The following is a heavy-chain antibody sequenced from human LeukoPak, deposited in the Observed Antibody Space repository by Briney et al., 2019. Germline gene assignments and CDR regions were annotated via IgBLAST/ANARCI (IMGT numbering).Heavy chain of an antibody. Sequence: NPSETLSLTCAVSGYSISSGFYWGWIRQPPGKGLEWIGSIYHSGSTYYSPSLKSRVTIAVDTSKNHFSLKLTSVTAADTAVYYCARAQGAVNWFDPWGPGTLVTVSS. V-gene: IGHV4-38-2*01. CDR1: GYSISSGFY. D-gene: IGHD1-26*01. CDR2: IYHSGST. CDR3: ARAQGAVNWFDP. J-gene: IGHJ5*02.